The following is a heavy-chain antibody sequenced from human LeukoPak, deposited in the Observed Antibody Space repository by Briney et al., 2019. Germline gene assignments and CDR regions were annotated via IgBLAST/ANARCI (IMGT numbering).Heavy chain of an antibody. V-gene: IGHV3-48*04. CDR2: ISSSGSTI. D-gene: IGHD3-3*01. J-gene: IGHJ4*02. Sequence: PGGSLRLSCAASGFTFSSYSMNWVRQAPGKGLEWVSYISSSGSTIYYADSVKGRFTISRDNAKNSLYLQMHSLRAEDTAVYYCARVPYYDFWSGYQFDYWGQGTLVTVSS. CDR3: ARVPYYDFWSGYQFDY. CDR1: GFTFSSYS.